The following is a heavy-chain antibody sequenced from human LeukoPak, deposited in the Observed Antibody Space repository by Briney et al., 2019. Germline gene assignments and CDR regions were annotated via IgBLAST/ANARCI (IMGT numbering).Heavy chain of an antibody. CDR1: GYSISSGYY. D-gene: IGHD5-12*01. CDR2: NYHSGST. CDR3: ARDDIRGGYEGDNY. Sequence: PSETLSLTCAVSGYSISSGYYWGWIRQPPGKGLEWIGSNYHSGSTYYNPSLKSRVTISVDTSKNQFSLKLSSVTAADTAVYYCARDDIRGGYEGDNYWGQGTLVTVSS. J-gene: IGHJ4*02. V-gene: IGHV4-38-2*02.